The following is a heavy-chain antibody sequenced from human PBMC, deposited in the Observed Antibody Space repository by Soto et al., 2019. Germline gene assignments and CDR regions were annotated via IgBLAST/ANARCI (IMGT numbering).Heavy chain of an antibody. CDR1: GGSISSSSYY. V-gene: IGHV4-39*01. J-gene: IGHJ5*02. Sequence: PSETLSLTCTVSGGSISSSSYYWGWIRQPPGKGLEWIGSIYYSGSTYYNPSLKSRVTISVDTSTNQFSLKLSSVTAADTAVYYCARGPLGSMIRGLWFDPWGQGILVTVSS. CDR2: IYYSGST. D-gene: IGHD3-10*01. CDR3: ARGPLGSMIRGLWFDP.